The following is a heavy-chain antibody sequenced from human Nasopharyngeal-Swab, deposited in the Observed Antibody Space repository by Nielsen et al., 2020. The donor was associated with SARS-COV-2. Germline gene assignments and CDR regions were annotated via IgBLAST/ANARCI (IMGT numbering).Heavy chain of an antibody. CDR1: GFTFGDYA. Sequence: GESLKISCTASGFTFGDYAMSWVRQAPGKGLEWVGFIRSKAYGGTTEYAASVKGRFTISRDDSKSIAYLQMSSLKTEDTAVYYCTLTGYSSGWSVYYYYGMDVWGQGTTVTVSS. CDR2: IRSKAYGGTT. J-gene: IGHJ6*02. D-gene: IGHD6-19*01. V-gene: IGHV3-49*04. CDR3: TLTGYSSGWSVYYYYGMDV.